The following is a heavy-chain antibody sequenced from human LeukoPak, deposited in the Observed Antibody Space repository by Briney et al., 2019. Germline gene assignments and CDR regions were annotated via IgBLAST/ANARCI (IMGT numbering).Heavy chain of an antibody. D-gene: IGHD5-24*01. CDR2: ISYDGSNK. V-gene: IGHV3-30-3*01. CDR1: GFTFSSYA. J-gene: IGHJ4*02. Sequence: GGSLRLSCAASGFTFSSYAMHWVRHAPGKGLEWVSVISYDGSNKYYADSSKGRFTISRDNSKNTLYLQMNSLRAEETAVYYCARDHWGRWLQSIDYWGQGTLVTVSS. CDR3: ARDHWGRWLQSIDY.